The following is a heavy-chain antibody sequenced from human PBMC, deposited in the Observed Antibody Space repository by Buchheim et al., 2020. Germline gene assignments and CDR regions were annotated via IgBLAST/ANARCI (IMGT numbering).Heavy chain of an antibody. CDR2: IYYSGST. J-gene: IGHJ5*02. D-gene: IGHD3-22*01. CDR3: AREDYYDSSGYFLPSGWFDP. Sequence: QVQLQESGPGLVKPSQTLSLTCTVSGGSISSGGYYWSWIRQHPGKGLEWIGYIYYSGSTCYNPSLKSRVTISVDTSKNQFSLKLSSVTAADTAVYYCAREDYYDSSGYFLPSGWFDPWGQGTL. V-gene: IGHV4-31*03. CDR1: GGSISSGGYY.